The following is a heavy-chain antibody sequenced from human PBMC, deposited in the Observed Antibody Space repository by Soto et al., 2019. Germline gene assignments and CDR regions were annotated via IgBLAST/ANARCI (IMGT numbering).Heavy chain of an antibody. CDR1: GFTFSSYA. Sequence: GGSLRLSCAASGFTFSSYAMSWVRQAPGKGLEWVSAISGSGGSTYYADSVKGRFTISRDNSKNTLYLQMNSLRAEDTAVYYWAKGSIVYDGAGSLPSDGGGQGTTVTVS. V-gene: IGHV3-23*01. D-gene: IGHD3-10*01. CDR2: ISGSGGST. CDR3: AKGSIVYDGAGSLPSDG. J-gene: IGHJ6*02.